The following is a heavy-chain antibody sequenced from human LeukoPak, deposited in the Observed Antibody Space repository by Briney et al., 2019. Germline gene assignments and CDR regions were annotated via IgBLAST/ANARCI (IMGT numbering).Heavy chain of an antibody. CDR1: GFTFSRYS. CDR2: ISSSSSYI. D-gene: IGHD3-10*01. CDR3: ARVGYYASGPFSYFDY. J-gene: IGHJ4*02. V-gene: IGHV3-21*01. Sequence: GGSLRLSCAASGFTFSRYSMNWVRQAPGKGLEWVSSISSSSSYIYDADSVKGRFTISRDNAKNSLYLQMNSLRAEDTAVYYCARVGYYASGPFSYFDYWGQGTLVTVSS.